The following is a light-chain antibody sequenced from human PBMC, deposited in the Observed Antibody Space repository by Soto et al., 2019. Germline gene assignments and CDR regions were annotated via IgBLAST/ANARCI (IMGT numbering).Light chain of an antibody. CDR2: GAS. Sequence: EIVMTQSPGTLSVSPGERATLSCRASQSVSSSYLAWYQQKPGQAPRLLIYGASNRATGIPDRFSGSGSGTDFTLTISRLEPEDFGVYYCQQRHNWPITFGQGTRLEI. CDR1: QSVSSSY. J-gene: IGKJ5*01. CDR3: QQRHNWPIT. V-gene: IGKV3D-20*02.